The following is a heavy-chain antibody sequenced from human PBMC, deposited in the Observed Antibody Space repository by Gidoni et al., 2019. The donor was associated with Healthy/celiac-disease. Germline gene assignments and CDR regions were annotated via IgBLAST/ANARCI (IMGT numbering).Heavy chain of an antibody. Sequence: QVQLVQSGAEVKNPGSSVKVFCKASGGTFSSSVISWVRQAPGQGLEWMGGIIPICDTGNYGQKFQDRTRITADESTSTAYMGLSSRRSEDTAVYYCARSGLGDYYDSSGYDRYFDYWGQGTLVTVSS. J-gene: IGHJ4*02. CDR1: GGTFSSSV. CDR2: IIPICDTG. D-gene: IGHD3-22*01. CDR3: ARSGLGDYYDSSGYDRYFDY. V-gene: IGHV1-69*01.